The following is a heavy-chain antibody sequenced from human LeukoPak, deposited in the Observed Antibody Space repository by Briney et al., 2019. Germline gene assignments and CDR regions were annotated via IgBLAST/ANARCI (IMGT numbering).Heavy chain of an antibody. J-gene: IGHJ4*02. CDR1: GFTFDDYA. Sequence: GGSLRLSCAVSGFTFDDYAMHWVRQVPGKGLEWVSGINWNSDSIGYADSVKGRFTTSRDNAKNSLYLQMNSLRAEDTAVHYCARATVTTVGGYWGQGTLVTVSS. CDR3: ARATVTTVGGY. CDR2: INWNSDSI. V-gene: IGHV3-9*01. D-gene: IGHD4-17*01.